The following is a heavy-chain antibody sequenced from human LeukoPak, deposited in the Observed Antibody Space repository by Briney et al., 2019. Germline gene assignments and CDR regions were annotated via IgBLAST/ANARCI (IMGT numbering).Heavy chain of an antibody. CDR1: GFTFSSYW. CDR3: ASLMGDYYDSSGYPLDH. J-gene: IGHJ1*01. Sequence: SGGSLRLSCAASGFTFSSYWMHWVRHAPGKGLVWVSGINSGGSSTSYADSVKGRFTISRDNAKNTLYLQMNSLRAEDTAVYYCASLMGDYYDSSGYPLDHWGQGTLVTVSS. CDR2: INSGGSST. D-gene: IGHD3-22*01. V-gene: IGHV3-74*01.